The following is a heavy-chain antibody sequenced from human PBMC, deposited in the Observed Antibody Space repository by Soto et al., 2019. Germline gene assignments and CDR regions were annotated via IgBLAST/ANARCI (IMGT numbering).Heavy chain of an antibody. CDR2: ISSTTNYI. Sequence: EVQLVESGGGLVKPGGSLRLSCAASGFTFTRYSMNWVRQARGKGLEWVSSISSTTNYIYYGDSMKGRFTISRDNAKTSLYLEMNSLRAEDTAVYYCARESEDLTSNFDYWGQGTLVTVSS. J-gene: IGHJ4*02. V-gene: IGHV3-21*06. CDR3: ARESEDLTSNFDY. CDR1: GFTFTRYS.